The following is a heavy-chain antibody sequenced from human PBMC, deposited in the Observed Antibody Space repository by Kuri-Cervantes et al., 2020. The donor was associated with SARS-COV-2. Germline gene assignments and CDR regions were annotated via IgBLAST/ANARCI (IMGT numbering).Heavy chain of an antibody. J-gene: IGHJ6*02. D-gene: IGHD6-13*01. CDR1: GFTFSSYA. CDR2: ISYDGNNE. V-gene: IGHV3-30-3*01. CDR3: ARDLRKGQQIILGTFHYYGMDV. Sequence: GGSLRLSCAASGFTFSSYAIHWVRQTPGKGLEWVAVISYDGNNEYYADSVKGRFTISRDSSWNTLSLQMNSLRTEDTAVYYCARDLRKGQQIILGTFHYYGMDVWGQGTTVTVSS.